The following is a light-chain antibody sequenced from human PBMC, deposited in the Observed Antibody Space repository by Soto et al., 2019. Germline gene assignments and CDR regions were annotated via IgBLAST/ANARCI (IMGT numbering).Light chain of an antibody. CDR3: SSFAGGGNPVL. J-gene: IGLJ2*01. V-gene: IGLV2-8*01. Sequence: QSARTQPPSASGSLGQSVTISCTGTSSAVGGYNYVSWHQQHPGKAPKVMIYEVTKRPPGVPDRFSGSKSGNTASLTVSGLQAEDEADYYCSSFAGGGNPVLLGGGTKLTVL. CDR1: SSAVGGYNY. CDR2: EVT.